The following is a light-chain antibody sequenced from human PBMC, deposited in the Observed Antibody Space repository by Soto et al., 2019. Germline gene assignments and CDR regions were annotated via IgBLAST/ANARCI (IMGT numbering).Light chain of an antibody. J-gene: IGKJ4*01. CDR2: GAS. V-gene: IGKV3-15*01. Sequence: ETVMTQSPVTLSVSPGERATLSCRASQSVGSTLAWYQQKLGQPPRLLIYGASTRAAGIPARFSGSGSGTEFTLTISSLQSEDFAVHYCQQYNNWPLTFGGGTKVDIQ. CDR3: QQYNNWPLT. CDR1: QSVGST.